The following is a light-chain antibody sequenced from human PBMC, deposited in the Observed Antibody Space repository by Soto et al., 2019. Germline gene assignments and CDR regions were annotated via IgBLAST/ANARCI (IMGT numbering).Light chain of an antibody. CDR1: QSVSNW. CDR2: KAS. V-gene: IGKV1-5*03. Sequence: DIQRTQSPSTLSASVGERVTITCRASQSVSNWLAWYQQKPGKAPKLLIYKASSLESGVPSRFSGSGSGTELTLTISSLQTEDFANYYCQQSYSTPELTFGGGTKVDIK. CDR3: QQSYSTPELT. J-gene: IGKJ4*01.